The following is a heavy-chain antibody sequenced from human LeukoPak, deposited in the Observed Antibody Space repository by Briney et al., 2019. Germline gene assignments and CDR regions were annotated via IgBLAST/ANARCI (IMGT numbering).Heavy chain of an antibody. CDR3: ARGSDYYDSSGYAGRYYYYGMDV. J-gene: IGHJ6*02. V-gene: IGHV4-34*01. Sequence: SETLSLTCAVYGGSFSGYYWSWIRQPPGKGLEWIGEINHSGSTNYNPSLKSRVTISVGTSKNQFSLKLSSVTAADTAVYYCARGSDYYDSSGYAGRYYYYGMDVWGQGTTVTVSS. CDR2: INHSGST. D-gene: IGHD3-22*01. CDR1: GGSFSGYY.